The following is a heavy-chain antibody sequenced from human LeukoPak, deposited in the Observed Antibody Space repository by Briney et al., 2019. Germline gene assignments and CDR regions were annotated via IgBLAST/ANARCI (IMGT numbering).Heavy chain of an antibody. CDR2: INSGSGTT. J-gene: IGHJ4*02. V-gene: IGHV3-23*01. Sequence: GGSLRLSCAASGFTFSSSTMSWLRQAPGKGLEWVSAINSGSGTTSAESVKGRFTISRDNSKNTLYLQMNSLRAEDTAVYYCAKGSDGAGSYRPFDYWGQGTLVTVSS. CDR3: AKGSDGAGSYRPFDY. D-gene: IGHD3-10*01. CDR1: GFTFSSST.